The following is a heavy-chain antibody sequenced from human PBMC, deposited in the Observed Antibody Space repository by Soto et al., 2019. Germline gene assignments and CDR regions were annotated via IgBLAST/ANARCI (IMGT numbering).Heavy chain of an antibody. D-gene: IGHD3-3*01. V-gene: IGHV1-58*01. CDR3: SADRSDVPLDY. CDR1: GFTFTSSA. CDR2: IVVGSGNT. Sequence: QMQLVQSGPEVKKPGTSVKVSCKASGFTFTSSAVQWVRQARGQRLEWIGWIVVGSGNTNYAQRYQERVTITRYMSTSTAYMELSSLRSEDTAVYYCSADRSDVPLDYWGQGTLVTVS. J-gene: IGHJ4*02.